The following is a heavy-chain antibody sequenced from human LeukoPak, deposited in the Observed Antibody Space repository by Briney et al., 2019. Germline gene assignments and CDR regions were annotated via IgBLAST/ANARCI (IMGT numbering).Heavy chain of an antibody. D-gene: IGHD3-22*01. CDR2: ISGNGAFT. V-gene: IGHV3-23*01. CDR1: GFPLRNYA. CDR3: AKDLGDYYDSSGYYRGYFQH. J-gene: IGHJ1*01. Sequence: GTSLRLSCAASGFPLRNYALTWVRQAPGKGLEWVSSISGNGAFTYYSDSVKGRFTVSRDNSKNTLSLQMDSLRVEDTAVYYCAKDLGDYYDSSGYYRGYFQHWGQGTLVTVSS.